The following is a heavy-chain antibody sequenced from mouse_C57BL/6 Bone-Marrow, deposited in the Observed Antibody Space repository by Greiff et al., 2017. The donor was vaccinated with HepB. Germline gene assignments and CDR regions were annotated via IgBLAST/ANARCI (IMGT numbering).Heavy chain of an antibody. CDR1: GYTFTSYW. V-gene: IGHV1-69*01. CDR2: IDPSDSYT. CDR3: AEGWSSAY. J-gene: IGHJ3*01. D-gene: IGHD1-1*02. Sequence: VQLQQPGAELVMPGASVKLSCKASGYTFTSYWMHWVKQRPGQGLEWIGEIDPSDSYTNYNQKFKGKSTLTVDTSSSTAYMQLSSLTSEDSAVYYCAEGWSSAYWGQGTLVTVSA.